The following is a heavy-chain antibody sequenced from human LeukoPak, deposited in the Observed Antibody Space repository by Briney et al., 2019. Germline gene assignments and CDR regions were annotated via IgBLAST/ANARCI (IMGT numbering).Heavy chain of an antibody. J-gene: IGHJ4*02. CDR1: GGSISSGDYY. Sequence: SSETLSLTCTVSGGSISSGDYYWSWIRQPPGKGLEWIGYIYYSGSTYYNPSLKSRVTISVDTSKNQFSLKLSSVTAADTAVYYCAGNDYGYTFDYWGQGTLVTVSS. D-gene: IGHD4-17*01. CDR3: AGNDYGYTFDY. CDR2: IYYSGST. V-gene: IGHV4-30-4*02.